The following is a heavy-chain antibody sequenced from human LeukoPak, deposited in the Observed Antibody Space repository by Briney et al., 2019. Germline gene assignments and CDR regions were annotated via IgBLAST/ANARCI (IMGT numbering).Heavy chain of an antibody. CDR2: IIPIFGTA. J-gene: IGHJ5*02. CDR3: AREGTKRKFDP. CDR1: GNTFTNHA. D-gene: IGHD1-1*01. V-gene: IGHV1-69*13. Sequence: SVKVSCKASGNTFTNHAIRWVRQAPGQGLEWMGGIIPIFGTANYAQKFQGRVTITADESTSTAYMELSSLRSEDTAVYYCAREGTKRKFDPWGQGTLVTVSS.